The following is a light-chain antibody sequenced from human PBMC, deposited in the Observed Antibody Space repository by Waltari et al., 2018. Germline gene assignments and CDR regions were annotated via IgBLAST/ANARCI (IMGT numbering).Light chain of an antibody. CDR3: SSWDNSLNVVL. V-gene: IGLV10-54*04. Sequence: QAGLTQPPSVSVALRQTATPTCSGDNDNIRPKGAAWLQHRPGHPPILLSFRSNNRPAGIPERFSASRVGNLASLTISGLLPDDEADYYCSSWDNSLNVVLFGGGTRLTVL. J-gene: IGLJ3*02. CDR2: RSN. CDR1: NDNIRPKG.